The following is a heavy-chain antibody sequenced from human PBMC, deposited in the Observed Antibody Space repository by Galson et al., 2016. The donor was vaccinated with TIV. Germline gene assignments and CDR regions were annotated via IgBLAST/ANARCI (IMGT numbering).Heavy chain of an antibody. D-gene: IGHD2-2*01. Sequence: SVKVSCKASGYSFLSYGMTWVRQAPGRGLEWLGWISAYNGDIKSARKFQGRVTMTTDTSTNTAYMDLRSLGSDDTAVYYCATELYCSSISCYYYYGLDVWGHGTTVTVSS. CDR2: ISAYNGDI. CDR1: GYSFLSYG. J-gene: IGHJ6*02. CDR3: ATELYCSSISCYYYYGLDV. V-gene: IGHV1-18*04.